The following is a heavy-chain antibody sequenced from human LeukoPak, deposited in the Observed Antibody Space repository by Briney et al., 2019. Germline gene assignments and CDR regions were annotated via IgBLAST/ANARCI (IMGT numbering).Heavy chain of an antibody. CDR1: GGSISSYY. CDR2: IYYSGST. D-gene: IGHD1-26*01. CDR3: ARAPYSGSYRKRDYYYYYMDV. J-gene: IGHJ6*03. Sequence: PETLSLTCTVSGGSISSYYWSWIRQPPGKGLEWIGYIYYSGSTNYNPSLKSRVTISEDTSKNQFSLKLSSVTAADTAVYYCARAPYSGSYRKRDYYYYYMDVWGKGTTVTVSS. V-gene: IGHV4-59*01.